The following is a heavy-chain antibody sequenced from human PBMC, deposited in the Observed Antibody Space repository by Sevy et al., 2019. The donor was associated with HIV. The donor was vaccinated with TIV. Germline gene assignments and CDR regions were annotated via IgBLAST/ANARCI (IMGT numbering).Heavy chain of an antibody. CDR3: ARGPDVVAATPFHYYGMDV. V-gene: IGHV1-69*13. D-gene: IGHD2-15*01. J-gene: IGHJ6*02. CDR1: GGTFSSYA. CDR2: IIPIFGTA. Sequence: ASVKVSCKASGGTFSSYAISWVRQAPGQGLEWMGGIIPIFGTANYAQKFQGRVTITADESTSTAYIELSSLRSEDTAVYYCARGPDVVAATPFHYYGMDVWGQGTTVTVSS.